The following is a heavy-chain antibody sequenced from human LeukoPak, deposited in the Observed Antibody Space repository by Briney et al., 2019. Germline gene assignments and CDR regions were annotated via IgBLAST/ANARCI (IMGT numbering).Heavy chain of an antibody. Sequence: GGSLRLSCAASGFTFDDYAMHWVRQAPGKGLEWVSGISWNSGSIGYADSVKGRFTISRDNAKNSLYLQMNSLRAEDMALYYCAKAYRSGWKLDAFDIWGQGTMVTVSS. CDR3: AKAYRSGWKLDAFDI. V-gene: IGHV3-9*03. D-gene: IGHD6-19*01. CDR1: GFTFDDYA. J-gene: IGHJ3*02. CDR2: ISWNSGSI.